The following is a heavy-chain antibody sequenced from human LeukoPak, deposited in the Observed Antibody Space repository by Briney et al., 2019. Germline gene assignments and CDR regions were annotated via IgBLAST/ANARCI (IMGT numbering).Heavy chain of an antibody. CDR1: GGSFSGYY. CDR2: INHSGST. V-gene: IGHV4-34*01. J-gene: IGHJ5*02. CDR3: ARRGTYCSSTSCRMTFDP. Sequence: PSETLSLTCAVFGGSFSGYYWSWIRQPPGKGLEWIGEINHSGSTNYNPSLKSRVTISVDTSKNQFSLKLSSVTAADTAVYYCARRGTYCSSTSCRMTFDPWGQGTLVTVSS. D-gene: IGHD2-2*01.